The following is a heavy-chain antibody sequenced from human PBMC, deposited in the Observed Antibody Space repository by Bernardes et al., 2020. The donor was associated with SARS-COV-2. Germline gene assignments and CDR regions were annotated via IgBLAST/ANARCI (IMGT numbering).Heavy chain of an antibody. Sequence: GGSLRLSCAASGFTFSSYAMHWVRQAPGKGLEWVAVISYDGSNKYYADSVKGRFTISRDNSKNTLYLQMNSLRAEDTAVYYCARESYDFWSGYLSRYYYYYYMDVWGKGTTVTVSS. CDR2: ISYDGSNK. D-gene: IGHD3-3*01. CDR3: ARESYDFWSGYLSRYYYYYYMDV. J-gene: IGHJ6*03. V-gene: IGHV3-30*04. CDR1: GFTFSSYA.